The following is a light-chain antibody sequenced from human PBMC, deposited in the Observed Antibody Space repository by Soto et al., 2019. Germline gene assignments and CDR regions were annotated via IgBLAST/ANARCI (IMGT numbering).Light chain of an antibody. CDR3: QQYGGSPLVT. CDR1: QSVSSSS. V-gene: IGKV3-20*01. J-gene: IGKJ2*01. Sequence: EIVLTQSPGILSLSPGERATLSCRASQSVSSSSLAWYQQNPGQAPRLLVYGASSRATGIPDRFSGSGSGTDFTLTISRLEPDDFAVYYCQQYGGSPLVTFGQGTKLEIK. CDR2: GAS.